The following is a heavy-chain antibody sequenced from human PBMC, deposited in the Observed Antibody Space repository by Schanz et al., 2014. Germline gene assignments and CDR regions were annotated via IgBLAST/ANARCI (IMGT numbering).Heavy chain of an antibody. Sequence: QVQLVQSAPEVKKPGVSVKVSCKASGYTFTTYYMHWVRQAPGQGLEWMGIINPSGGSTSYGQKFQGRVTMTRDTSTTTVYMELSSLRSDDTAMYYCVTEKRMESGTWAKAFDIWGQGTWVTVSS. CDR1: GYTFTTYY. CDR2: INPSGGST. J-gene: IGHJ3*02. D-gene: IGHD3-3*01. CDR3: VTEKRMESGTWAKAFDI. V-gene: IGHV1-46*01.